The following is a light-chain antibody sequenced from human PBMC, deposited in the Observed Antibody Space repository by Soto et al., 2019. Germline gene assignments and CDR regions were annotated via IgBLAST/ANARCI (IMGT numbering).Light chain of an antibody. Sequence: QSVLTQPRSVSGSPGQSVTISCTGTSSDITNYNSVSWFQQHPGKAPKLMIYDVNKRPSGVPDRFSGSKSGNTASLTISGLQAEDEADYHCCSYAGRSSLFGGGTKLTVL. CDR3: CSYAGRSSL. CDR2: DVN. J-gene: IGLJ3*02. CDR1: SSDITNYNS. V-gene: IGLV2-11*01.